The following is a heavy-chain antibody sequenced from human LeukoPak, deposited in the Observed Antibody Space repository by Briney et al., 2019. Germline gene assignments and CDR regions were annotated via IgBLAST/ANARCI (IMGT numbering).Heavy chain of an antibody. D-gene: IGHD2-21*02. CDR3: TRPLGHIVVVTATFDY. Sequence: GGSLRLSCAASGFSFKNVWMSWVRQTPGEGLEWVSAISASGGSTYYADSVKGRFTISRDNSKNTLYLQMTSLRAEDTAVYYCTRPLGHIVVVTATFDYWGQGTQVTVSS. CDR2: ISASGGST. V-gene: IGHV3-23*01. J-gene: IGHJ4*02. CDR1: GFSFKNVW.